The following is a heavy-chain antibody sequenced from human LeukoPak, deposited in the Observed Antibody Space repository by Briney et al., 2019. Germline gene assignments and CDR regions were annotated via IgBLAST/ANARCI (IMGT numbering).Heavy chain of an antibody. CDR1: GGTFSSYA. D-gene: IGHD5-18*01. Sequence: SSVKVSCKASGGTFSSYAISWVRQASGQGLEWMGGIIPIFGTANYAQKFQGRVTITTDESTSTAYMELSSLRSEDTAVYYCARDLGEIQLWLRGWFDPWGQGTLVTVSS. CDR2: IIPIFGTA. CDR3: ARDLGEIQLWLRGWFDP. V-gene: IGHV1-69*05. J-gene: IGHJ5*02.